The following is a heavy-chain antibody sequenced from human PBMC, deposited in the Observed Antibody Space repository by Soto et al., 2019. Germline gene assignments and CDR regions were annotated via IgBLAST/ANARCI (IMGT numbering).Heavy chain of an antibody. CDR3: AKLPFLEWLFYYFDY. V-gene: IGHV3-23*01. D-gene: IGHD3-3*01. J-gene: IGHJ4*02. CDR1: GFTFSSYA. CDR2: ISGSGGST. Sequence: GGSLRLSCAASGFTFSSYAMSWVRQAPGKGLEWVSAISGSGGSTYYADSVKGRFTISRDNSKNTLYLQMNSLRAEDTAVYYCAKLPFLEWLFYYFDYWGQGTLVTVSS.